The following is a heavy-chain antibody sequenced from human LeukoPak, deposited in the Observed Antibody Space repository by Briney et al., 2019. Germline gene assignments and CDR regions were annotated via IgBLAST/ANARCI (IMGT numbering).Heavy chain of an antibody. D-gene: IGHD1-26*01. J-gene: IGHJ4*02. CDR3: ARDIWAGGATIEY. Sequence: ASVKVSCKASEYSFTGYYLHWVRQAPGQGLEWMGWINPNSGGTDFAPKFQGRVTMTRDTSITTAYMELSSLRSDDTAIYYCARDIWAGGATIEYWGQGTLVTVSS. CDR2: INPNSGGT. V-gene: IGHV1-2*02. CDR1: EYSFTGYY.